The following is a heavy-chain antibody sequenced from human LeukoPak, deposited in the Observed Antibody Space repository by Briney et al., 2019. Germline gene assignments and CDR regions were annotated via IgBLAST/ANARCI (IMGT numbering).Heavy chain of an antibody. CDR3: ASLQTHYYDSSGSSLDY. Sequence: GGSLRLSCAASEFTFSTYGMHWVRQAPGKGLEWVAVIWYDGSNKYYADSVKGRFTISRDNSKNTLYLQMNSLRAVDTAVYYCASLQTHYYDSSGSSLDYWGQGTLVTVSS. D-gene: IGHD3-22*01. J-gene: IGHJ4*02. CDR2: IWYDGSNK. V-gene: IGHV3-33*08. CDR1: EFTFSTYG.